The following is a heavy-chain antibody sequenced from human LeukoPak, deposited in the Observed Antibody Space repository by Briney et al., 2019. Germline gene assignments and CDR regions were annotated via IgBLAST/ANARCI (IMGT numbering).Heavy chain of an antibody. D-gene: IGHD3-10*01. CDR3: ARLYYYDSGTFYNGLDS. CDR1: GGSISSYY. Sequence: SETLSLTCTVSGGSISSYYWSWIRQPPGKGLEWIGYVHYSGSTNYNPSLKSRVTISADTSNNQFSLKLSSVTAADTAVYYCARLYYYDSGTFYNGLDSWGQGTLVTVSS. CDR2: VHYSGST. J-gene: IGHJ5*01. V-gene: IGHV4-59*01.